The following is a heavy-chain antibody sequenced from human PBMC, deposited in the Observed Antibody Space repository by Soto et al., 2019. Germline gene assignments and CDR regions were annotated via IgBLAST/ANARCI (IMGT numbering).Heavy chain of an antibody. CDR2: INAGNGYT. D-gene: IGHD2-2*01. Sequence: ASVKVSCKASGYTFTSYAMHWVRQAPGQGLEWMGWINAGNGYTKYSQKFQGRVTVTRDTSASTAYMELSSLRSEDTAVYYCATAGDDCSTTTCYVIDYWGQGTLVTVSS. J-gene: IGHJ4*02. V-gene: IGHV1-3*01. CDR1: GYTFTSYA. CDR3: ATAGDDCSTTTCYVIDY.